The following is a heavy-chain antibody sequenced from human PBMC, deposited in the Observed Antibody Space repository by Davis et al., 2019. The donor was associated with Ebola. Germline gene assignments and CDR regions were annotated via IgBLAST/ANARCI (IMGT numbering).Heavy chain of an antibody. D-gene: IGHD6-13*01. J-gene: IGHJ4*02. CDR3: ARVGQNIAAGNAGPGFDY. V-gene: IGHV3-21*01. Sequence: PGGSLRLSCAASGFTFSSYSMNWVRQAPGKGLEWVSSISSSSTYIYYADSVKGRFTISRDNAKNSLYLQMNSLRAEDTAVYYCARVGQNIAAGNAGPGFDYWGQGTLVTVSS. CDR1: GFTFSSYS. CDR2: ISSSSTYI.